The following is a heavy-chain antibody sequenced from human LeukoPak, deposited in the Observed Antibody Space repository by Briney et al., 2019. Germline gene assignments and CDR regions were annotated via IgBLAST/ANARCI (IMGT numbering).Heavy chain of an antibody. CDR3: ARLVYYYYYMDV. J-gene: IGHJ6*03. V-gene: IGHV1-69*06. CDR2: IIPIFGTA. CDR1: GGTFSSYA. Sequence: SVTVSCKASGGTFSSYAISWVRQAPGQGLEWMGGIIPIFGTANYAQKFQGRVTITADKSTSTAYMELSSLRSEDTAVYYCARLVYYYYYMDVWGKGTTVTVSS.